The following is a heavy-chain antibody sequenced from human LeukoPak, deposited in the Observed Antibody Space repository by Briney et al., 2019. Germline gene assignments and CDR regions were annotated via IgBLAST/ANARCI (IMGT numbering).Heavy chain of an antibody. CDR2: TDPEDGET. D-gene: IGHD6-6*01. J-gene: IGHJ4*02. V-gene: IGHV1-24*01. CDR1: GSSLTESS. CDR3: AGGPPGQLYDY. Sequence: GASVKVSCKVSGSSLTESSLHRVRQAPGKGLQWMGGTDPEDGETIYAQKFQGRVTMTEDTSTDTAYMELSSLRSEDTAVYYCAGGPPGQLYDYWGQGTLVTVSS.